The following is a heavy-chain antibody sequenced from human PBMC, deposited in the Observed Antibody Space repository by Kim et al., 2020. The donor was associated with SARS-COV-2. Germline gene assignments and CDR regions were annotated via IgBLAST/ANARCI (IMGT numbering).Heavy chain of an antibody. J-gene: IGHJ6*02. CDR1: GYTFTDYS. D-gene: IGHD2-21*01. Sequence: ASVKVSCKASGYTFTDYSIHWVRQAPGRGLEWMAWISTDSGATNNAQKFQDRITLTRDTSINTTYMELRSLRSDDTAAYFCVRGDTVVASRYYYAMDVWGQGTTVTVSS. CDR3: VRGDTVVASRYYYAMDV. CDR2: ISTDSGAT. V-gene: IGHV1-2*02.